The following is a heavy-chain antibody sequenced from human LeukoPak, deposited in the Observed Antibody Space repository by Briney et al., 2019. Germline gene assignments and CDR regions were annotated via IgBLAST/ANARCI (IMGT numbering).Heavy chain of an antibody. CDR1: GGSFSGYY. CDR3: ARARRIQLWLRFDY. CDR2: INHSGST. J-gene: IGHJ4*02. Sequence: PSETLSLTCAVYGGSFSGYYWSWIRQPPGKGLEWIGEINHSGSTNYNPSLKSRVTISVDTSKNQFSLKLSSVTAADTAVYYCARARRIQLWLRFDYWGQGTLVTVSS. V-gene: IGHV4-34*01. D-gene: IGHD5-18*01.